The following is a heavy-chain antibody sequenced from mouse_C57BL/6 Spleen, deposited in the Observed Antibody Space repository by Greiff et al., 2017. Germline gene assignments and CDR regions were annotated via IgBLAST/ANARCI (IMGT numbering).Heavy chain of an antibody. Sequence: VQLQQSGAELVRPGASVKLSCTASGFNINDDTIHWVKQRPEQGLEWIGWFDPENGNIEYASKFQGKATLTADTSSNTAYLELSRLTSEDTAVYYCARYGSSFAWFAYWGTGTMVTVSA. CDR2: FDPENGNI. V-gene: IGHV14-4*01. CDR1: GFNINDDT. CDR3: ARYGSSFAWFAY. J-gene: IGHJ3*01. D-gene: IGHD1-1*01.